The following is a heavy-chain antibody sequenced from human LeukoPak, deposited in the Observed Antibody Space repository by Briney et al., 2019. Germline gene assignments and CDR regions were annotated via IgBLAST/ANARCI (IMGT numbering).Heavy chain of an antibody. J-gene: IGHJ6*02. CDR2: IYYSGST. CDR3: ARTLYRSGGSCSPGYYYYGMDV. V-gene: IGHV4-59*01. D-gene: IGHD2-15*01. CDR1: GGSISSYY. Sequence: SETLSLTCTVSGGSISSYYWSWIRQPPGKGLEWLGYIYYSGSTNYNPSLKSRVTISVDTPKNQFSLKLSSVTAADTAVYYCARTLYRSGGSCSPGYYYYGMDVWGQGTTVTVSS.